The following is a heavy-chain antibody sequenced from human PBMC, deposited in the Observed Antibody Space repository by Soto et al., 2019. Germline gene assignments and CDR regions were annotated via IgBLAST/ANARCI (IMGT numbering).Heavy chain of an antibody. Sequence: SETLSLTCTVSGGSISSGDYYWSWIRQPPGKGLEWIGYIYYSGSTYYNPSLKSRVTISVDTSKNQFSLKLSSVTAADTAVYYCARVLVYAIYYDYWGQGTLVTVSS. D-gene: IGHD2-8*01. CDR2: IYYSGST. CDR3: ARVLVYAIYYDY. CDR1: GGSISSGDYY. J-gene: IGHJ4*02. V-gene: IGHV4-30-4*01.